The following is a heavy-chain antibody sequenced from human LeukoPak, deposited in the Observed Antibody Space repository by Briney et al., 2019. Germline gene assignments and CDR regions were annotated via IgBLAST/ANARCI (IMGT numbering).Heavy chain of an antibody. D-gene: IGHD3-10*01. J-gene: IGHJ5*02. CDR3: ARRRLWAGGYYYGSGTQVNWFDP. V-gene: IGHV4-39*07. CDR2: INHSGST. Sequence: SETLSLTCTVSGGSISSSSYYWGWIRQPPGKGLEWIGEINHSGSTNYNPSLKSRVTISVDTSKNQFSLKLSSVTAADTAVYYCARRRLWAGGYYYGSGTQVNWFDPWGQGTLVTVSS. CDR1: GGSISSSSYY.